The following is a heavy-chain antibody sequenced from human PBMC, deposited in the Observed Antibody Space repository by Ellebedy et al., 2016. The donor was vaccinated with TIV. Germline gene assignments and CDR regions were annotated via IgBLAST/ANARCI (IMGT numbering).Heavy chain of an antibody. CDR2: INTDGSAT. V-gene: IGHV3-74*01. CDR1: GFTFSSYW. J-gene: IGHJ6*02. D-gene: IGHD2-2*01. Sequence: GGSLRLXCAVSGFTFSSYWMHWVRQAPGKGLVWVSRINTDGSATSYTDPVQGRFTISRDNAKNTLYLQMSSLRDDDTAVYYCARARLPVPATLGGYYNLDVWGHGTTVTVSS. CDR3: ARARLPVPATLGGYYNLDV.